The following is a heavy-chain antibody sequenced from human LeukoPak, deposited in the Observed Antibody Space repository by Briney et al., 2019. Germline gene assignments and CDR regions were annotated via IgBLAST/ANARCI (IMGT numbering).Heavy chain of an antibody. D-gene: IGHD2-2*01. V-gene: IGHV4-61*02. CDR3: ARDHCSSTSCLRVNWFDP. Sequence: SETLSLTCTVSGGSISSGSYYWSWIRQPAGNGLEWIGRIYTSGTTNYNPSLKSRVTISVDTSKNQFSLKLSSVTAADTAVYYCARDHCSSTSCLRVNWFDPWGQGTLVTVSS. CDR2: IYTSGTT. CDR1: GGSISSGSYY. J-gene: IGHJ5*02.